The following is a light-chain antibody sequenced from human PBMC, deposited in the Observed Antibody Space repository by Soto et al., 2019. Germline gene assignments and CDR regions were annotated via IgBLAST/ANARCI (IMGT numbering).Light chain of an antibody. CDR1: QSVSSN. J-gene: IGKJ2*01. CDR2: GAS. CDR3: QQYNNWPPYT. Sequence: EIVMTQSPVTLSVSPGERATLSCRASQSVSSNLAWYQQKPGQAPSLLIYGASTRATGIPVRFSGSGSGTEFTLTISSLQSEDFAVYYCQQYNNWPPYTFGQGTKLEVK. V-gene: IGKV3-15*01.